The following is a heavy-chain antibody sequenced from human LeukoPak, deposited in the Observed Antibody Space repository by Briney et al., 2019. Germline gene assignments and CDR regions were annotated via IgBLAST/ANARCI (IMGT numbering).Heavy chain of an antibody. CDR2: IWHDGSRT. CDR1: GFTFSYYG. D-gene: IGHD3-3*02. J-gene: IGHJ4*02. V-gene: IGHV3-33*06. CDR3: AKDSRHYYFDY. Sequence: GGSLRLSCAASGFTFSYYGFHWVRQAPGKGLEWVAVIWHDGSRTYYADSVKGRFTFSRDSSRNTLYLQMDSLRAEDTALYYCAKDSRHYYFDYWGQGTLVTVSS.